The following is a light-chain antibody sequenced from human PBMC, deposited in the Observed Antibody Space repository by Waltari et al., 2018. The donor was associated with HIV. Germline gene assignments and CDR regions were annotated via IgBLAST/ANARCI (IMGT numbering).Light chain of an antibody. J-gene: IGLJ3*02. Sequence: QSVLTQPPSASGTPGPRVTISCSGGRSNIGDNTVYWYQQLPGTAPRLVIYSDSERPSGVPDRFSGSKSGTSASLAISGLQSEDEADYYCAAWDGNLNGRVFGGGTKLTVL. CDR2: SDS. CDR3: AAWDGNLNGRV. CDR1: RSNIGDNT. V-gene: IGLV1-44*01.